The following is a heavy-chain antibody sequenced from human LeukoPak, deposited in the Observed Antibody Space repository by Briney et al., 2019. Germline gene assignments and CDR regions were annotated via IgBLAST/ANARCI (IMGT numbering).Heavy chain of an antibody. CDR1: GFTFSSYS. D-gene: IGHD6-19*01. CDR3: ARYGYSSGWYSLDYYYGMDV. V-gene: IGHV3-48*04. Sequence: GGSLRLSCAASGFTFSSYSMNWVRQAPGKGLEWVSYISSSSTIYYADSVKGRFTISRDNAKNSLYLQMNSLRAEDTAVYYCARYGYSSGWYSLDYYYGMDVWGQGTTVTVSS. CDR2: ISSSSTI. J-gene: IGHJ6*02.